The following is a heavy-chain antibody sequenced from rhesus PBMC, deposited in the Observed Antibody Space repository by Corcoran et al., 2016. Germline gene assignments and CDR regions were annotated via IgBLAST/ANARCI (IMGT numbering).Heavy chain of an antibody. J-gene: IGHJ4*01. CDR2: IYGSGGST. CDR3: ARIASSWSNFDY. CDR1: GGSISSSNW. Sequence: QVQLQESGPAVVKPSETLSLTCAVSGGSISSSNWWSWIRQSPVKGLEWIGGIYGSGGSTEYNPSLKSRVTISIDTSKNQFSLKLSSVTAADTAVYYCARIASSWSNFDYWGQGVLVTVSS. V-gene: IGHV4-93*02. D-gene: IGHD6-13*01.